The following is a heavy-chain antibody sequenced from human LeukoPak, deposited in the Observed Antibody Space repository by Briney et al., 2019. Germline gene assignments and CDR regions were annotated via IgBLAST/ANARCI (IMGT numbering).Heavy chain of an antibody. Sequence: GGSLRLSCAASGFTFSSYSMNWVRQAPGKGLEWVSYISSSGSTIYYADFVKGRFTISRDNAKNSLYLQMNSLRAEDTAVYYCARSPSDCSGGSCYSVRRSYYYYGMDVWGQGTTVTVSS. J-gene: IGHJ6*02. V-gene: IGHV3-48*04. CDR3: ARSPSDCSGGSCYSVRRSYYYYGMDV. CDR1: GFTFSSYS. CDR2: ISSSGSTI. D-gene: IGHD2-15*01.